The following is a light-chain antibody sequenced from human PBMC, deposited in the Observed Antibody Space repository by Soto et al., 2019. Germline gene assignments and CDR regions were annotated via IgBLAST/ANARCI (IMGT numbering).Light chain of an antibody. V-gene: IGKV3-20*01. CDR3: QQYGSSPWT. J-gene: IGKJ1*01. CDR1: QSVSSSY. Sequence: EIALTQSPGTLSLSPGERATLSCRASQSVSSSYLAWYQQKPGRAPWLLIYGASSRATGIPDRFSGSGSGTDFTLTISRLEPEDFAVYYCQQYGSSPWTFGQGTKVEIK. CDR2: GAS.